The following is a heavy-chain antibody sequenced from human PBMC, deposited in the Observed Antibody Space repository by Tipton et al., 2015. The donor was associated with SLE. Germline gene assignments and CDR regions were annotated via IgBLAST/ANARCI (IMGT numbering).Heavy chain of an antibody. J-gene: IGHJ4*02. Sequence: QSGPEVKKPGASVTVSCKASGYTFTAYYIHWVRQAPGEGLEWMGRIIPNSGGTNFAQQFQGRVTMTRDTSINTVYMEVSSLTSDDTALYYCAREEASCGGDCYPDYWGQGTLVTVSS. CDR1: GYTFTAYY. V-gene: IGHV1-2*06. D-gene: IGHD2-21*01. CDR2: IIPNSGGT. CDR3: AREEASCGGDCYPDY.